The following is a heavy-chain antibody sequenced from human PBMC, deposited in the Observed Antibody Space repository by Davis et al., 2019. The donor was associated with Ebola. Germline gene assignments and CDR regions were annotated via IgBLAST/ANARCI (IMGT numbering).Heavy chain of an antibody. CDR3: AKAPVRFLEWFTTDY. V-gene: IGHV3-7*03. CDR2: IKQDGSEK. J-gene: IGHJ4*02. CDR1: GFTFSSYW. D-gene: IGHD3-3*01. Sequence: GESLKISCAASGFTFSSYWMSWVRQAPGKGLEWVANIKQDGSEKYYVDSVKGRFTISRDNAKNSLSLQMNSLRAEDTAVYYCAKAPVRFLEWFTTDYWGKGTLVTVSS.